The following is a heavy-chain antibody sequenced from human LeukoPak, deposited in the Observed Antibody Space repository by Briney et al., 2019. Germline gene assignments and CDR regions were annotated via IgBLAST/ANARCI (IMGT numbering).Heavy chain of an antibody. V-gene: IGHV4-34*01. CDR1: GGSISGYY. Sequence: PSETLSLTCAVYGGSISGYYWSWIRQPPGKGLEWIGEINHSGSTNYNPSLKSRVTISVDTSKNQFSLKLSSVTAADTAVYYCASGVGATEPFDYWGQGTLVTVSS. CDR3: ASGVGATEPFDY. CDR2: INHSGST. J-gene: IGHJ4*02. D-gene: IGHD1-26*01.